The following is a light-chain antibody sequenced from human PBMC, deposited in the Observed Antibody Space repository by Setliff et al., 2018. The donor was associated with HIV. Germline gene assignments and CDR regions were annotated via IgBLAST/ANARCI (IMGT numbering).Light chain of an antibody. CDR1: SSDVGGYNY. CDR3: SSYTSTSTLFV. Sequence: QSMLTQPASVSGSPGQSITISCTGTSSDVGGYNYVSWYQQHPGKAPKLRIYDVSNRPSGVSNRFSGSKSGNTASLTISGLQAEDEADYYCSSYTSTSTLFVFGTGTKVTVL. CDR2: DVS. V-gene: IGLV2-14*03. J-gene: IGLJ1*01.